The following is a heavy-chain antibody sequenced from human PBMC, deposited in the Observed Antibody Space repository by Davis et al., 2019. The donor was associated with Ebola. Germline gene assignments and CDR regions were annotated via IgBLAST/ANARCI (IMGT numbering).Heavy chain of an antibody. CDR2: INSGSTI. D-gene: IGHD6-19*01. Sequence: PGGSLRLSCVASRFILSNFAMSWIRQAPGKGLEWVSYINSGSTIYYADSVKGRFTISRDNAKNSLYLQMHSLGAEDTAVYYCARDKRSSWYGGMDVWGQGTTVSVSS. V-gene: IGHV3-11*01. CDR3: ARDKRSSWYGGMDV. CDR1: RFILSNFA. J-gene: IGHJ6*02.